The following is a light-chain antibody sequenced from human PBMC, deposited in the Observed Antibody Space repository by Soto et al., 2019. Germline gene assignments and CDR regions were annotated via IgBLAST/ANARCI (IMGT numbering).Light chain of an antibody. CDR2: EGS. CDR1: SSDVGSYNL. J-gene: IGLJ2*01. V-gene: IGLV2-23*01. Sequence: QPASVSGSPGQSITISCTGTSSDVGSYNLVSWYQQHPGKAPKLMIYEGSKRPSGVSNRFSGSKSGNTASLTISGLQAEDEADYYCCSYAGSSTLVFGGGTKVTVL. CDR3: CSYAGSSTLV.